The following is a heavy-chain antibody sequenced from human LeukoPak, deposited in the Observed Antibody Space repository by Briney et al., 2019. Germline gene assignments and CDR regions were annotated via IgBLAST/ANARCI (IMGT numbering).Heavy chain of an antibody. CDR1: GFTFSSYA. V-gene: IGHV3-33*08. J-gene: IGHJ4*02. CDR3: ARDALYYDSSGYNFDY. CDR2: IWYDGSNK. D-gene: IGHD3-22*01. Sequence: WGSLRLSCAASGFTFSSYAMSWVRQAPGKGLEWVAVIWYDGSNKYYADSVKGRFTISRDNSKNTLYLQMNSLRAEDTAVYYCARDALYYDSSGYNFDYWGQGTLVTVSS.